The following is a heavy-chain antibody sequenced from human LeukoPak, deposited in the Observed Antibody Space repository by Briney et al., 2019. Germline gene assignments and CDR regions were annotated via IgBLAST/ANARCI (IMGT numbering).Heavy chain of an antibody. J-gene: IGHJ4*02. CDR3: AKDHSGSGRAFEY. CDR2: VSSDGRNN. CDR1: GFTFSSCG. V-gene: IGHV3-30*04. Sequence: GGSLRPSCATSGFTFSSCGIHWVRQAPGKGLEWVALVSSDGRNNYYADSVKGRFTISRDNSKDTLYLQMNTLRPEDTAVYYCAKDHSGSGRAFEYWGQGTLVTVSS. D-gene: IGHD2-15*01.